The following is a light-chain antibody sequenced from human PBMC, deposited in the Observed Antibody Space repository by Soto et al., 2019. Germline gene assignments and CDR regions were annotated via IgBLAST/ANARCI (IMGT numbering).Light chain of an antibody. CDR2: DVS. V-gene: IGLV2-14*01. CDR1: SSDVGGYIY. CDR3: TSYTSSSTLV. Sequence: QSALTQPASVSGSPGQSITISCTGTSSDVGGYIYVSWYQQHPGKAPKLMIYDVSNRPSGVSNRFSGSKSGNTASLPISGLPAEDEADYYCTSYTSSSTLVFGGGTKLTVL. J-gene: IGLJ2*01.